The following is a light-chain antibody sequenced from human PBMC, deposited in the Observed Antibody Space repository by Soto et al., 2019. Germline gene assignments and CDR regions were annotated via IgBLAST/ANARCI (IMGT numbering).Light chain of an antibody. CDR3: QQRSNLPWT. Sequence: EIVLTQSPATLSLSPGERATLSCRASQSVSSYLAWYQQKPGQAPRLLIYDASNRATGIPARFSGSGSGTDFTLTISSLEPEDFAVYYCQQRSNLPWTFGQGTKVDIK. CDR2: DAS. J-gene: IGKJ1*01. CDR1: QSVSSY. V-gene: IGKV3-11*01.